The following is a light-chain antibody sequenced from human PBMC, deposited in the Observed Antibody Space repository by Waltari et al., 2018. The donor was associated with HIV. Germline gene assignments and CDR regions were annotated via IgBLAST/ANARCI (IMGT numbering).Light chain of an antibody. CDR1: SSNIGSNT. CDR3: AAWDDSVNGLV. V-gene: IGLV1-44*01. Sequence: QSVLTQPPSASGTAGQRVTISCSGTSSNIGSNTVTWYQQLPGTAPKLLIYHNSQRPSGFPDRFSGSKSGTSASLASSGLQSEDEADYYCAAWDDSVNGLVFGGGTKLTV. CDR2: HNS. J-gene: IGLJ3*02.